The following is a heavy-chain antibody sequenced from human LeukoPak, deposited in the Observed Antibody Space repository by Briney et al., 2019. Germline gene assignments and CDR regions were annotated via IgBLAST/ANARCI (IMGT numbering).Heavy chain of an antibody. CDR3: AKYPRINLGEAHYYYYYMDV. V-gene: IGHV3-23*01. CDR1: GFTFSSYA. Sequence: GGSLRLSCAASGFTFSSYAMSWVRQAPGKGLEWVSAISGSGGNTYYADSVKGRFTISRDNSKNTLYLQMNSLRAEDTAVYYCAKYPRINLGEAHYYYYYMDVWGKGTTVTVSS. CDR2: ISGSGGNT. D-gene: IGHD3-16*01. J-gene: IGHJ6*03.